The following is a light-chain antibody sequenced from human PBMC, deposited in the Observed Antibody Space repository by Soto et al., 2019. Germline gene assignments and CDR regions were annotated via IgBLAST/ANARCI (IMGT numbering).Light chain of an antibody. CDR1: QTTSSW. V-gene: IGKV1-5*03. J-gene: IGKJ1*01. CDR3: PPYKRDSAP. Sequence: DNQMTQSPPTLSGSVGERDTITCRASQTTSSWLAWYQQKPGKAAKLLIYKASTLKRGVPSRLRGSGYRKEFTLTISSLQPYKCAPPSCPPYKRDSAPLGQG. CDR2: KAS.